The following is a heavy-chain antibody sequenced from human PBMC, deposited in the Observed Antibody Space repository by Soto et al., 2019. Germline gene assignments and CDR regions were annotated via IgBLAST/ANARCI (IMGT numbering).Heavy chain of an antibody. CDR2: INHSGST. CDR3: ARGGISSGYYAFDI. D-gene: IGHD3-22*01. J-gene: IGHJ3*02. Sequence: SETLSLTCAVYGGSFSGYYWSWIRQPPGKGLEWIGEINHSGSTNYNPSLKSRVTISVDTSKNQFSLKLSSVTAADTAVYYCARGGISSGYYAFDIWGQGTMVTVSS. CDR1: GGSFSGYY. V-gene: IGHV4-34*01.